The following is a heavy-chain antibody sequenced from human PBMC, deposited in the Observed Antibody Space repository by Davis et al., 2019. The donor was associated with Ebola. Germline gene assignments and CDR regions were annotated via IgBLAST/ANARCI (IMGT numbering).Heavy chain of an antibody. CDR3: ARERAGYLGGYDY. CDR2: ISAYNGNT. CDR1: GYTFTSYG. V-gene: IGHV1-18*01. J-gene: IGHJ4*02. D-gene: IGHD5-12*01. Sequence: AASVKVSCKASGYTFTSYGISWVRQAPGQGLAWMGWISAYNGNTNYAQKLQGRVTMTTDTSASTAYMELSSLRSEDTAVYYCARERAGYLGGYDYWGQGTLVTVSS.